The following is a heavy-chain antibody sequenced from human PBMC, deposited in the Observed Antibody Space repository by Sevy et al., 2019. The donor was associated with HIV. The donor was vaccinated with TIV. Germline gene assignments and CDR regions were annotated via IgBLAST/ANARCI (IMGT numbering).Heavy chain of an antibody. CDR3: ASEGGATLDY. CDR1: GFTFSSYA. V-gene: IGHV3-30-3*01. CDR2: ISYDGSNK. D-gene: IGHD1-26*01. Sequence: GGSLRLSCVASGFTFSSYAMHWVRQAPGKGLEWVAVISYDGSNKYYADSVKGRFTISRDNSKNTLYLQMNSLRAEDTAVYYCASEGGATLDYWGQGTLVTVSS. J-gene: IGHJ4*02.